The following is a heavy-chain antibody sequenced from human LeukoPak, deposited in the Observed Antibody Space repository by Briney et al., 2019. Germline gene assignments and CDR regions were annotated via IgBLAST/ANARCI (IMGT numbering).Heavy chain of an antibody. D-gene: IGHD6-13*01. CDR3: AKDPYSSSWLIDY. CDR2: ISYDGSNK. Sequence: GGSLRLSCAASGFTFSNAWMSWVRQAPGKGLEWVAVISYDGSNKYYADSVKGRFTISRDNSKNTLYLQMNSLRAEDTAVYYCAKDPYSSSWLIDYWGQGTLVTVSS. V-gene: IGHV3-30*18. CDR1: GFTFSNAW. J-gene: IGHJ4*02.